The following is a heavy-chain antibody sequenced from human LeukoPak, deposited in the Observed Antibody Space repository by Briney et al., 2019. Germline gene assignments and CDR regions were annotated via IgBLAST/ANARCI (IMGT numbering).Heavy chain of an antibody. CDR2: IYNSEST. V-gene: IGHV4-39*07. CDR3: ARGVYDFWSGYYRVNAFDI. J-gene: IGHJ3*02. Sequence: PSETLSLTCTVSGGSISSSSHYWGWIRQPPGKGLEWIGSIYNSESTYYNPSLKSRVTISVDKSKNQFSLKLSSVTAADTAVYYCARGVYDFWSGYYRVNAFDIWGQGTMVTVSS. CDR1: GGSISSSSHY. D-gene: IGHD3-3*01.